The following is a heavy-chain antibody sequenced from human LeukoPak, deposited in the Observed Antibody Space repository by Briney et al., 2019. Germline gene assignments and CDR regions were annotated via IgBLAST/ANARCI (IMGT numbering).Heavy chain of an antibody. V-gene: IGHV4-34*01. Sequence: SETLSLTCAVYGGSFSGYYWSWIRQPPGKGLEWIGEINHSGSTNYNPSLKSRVTISVDTSKNQFFLKLSSVTAAATAVYYCARDSGGGGYWGQGTLVTVSS. J-gene: IGHJ4*02. CDR3: ARDSGGGGY. CDR2: INHSGST. CDR1: GGSFSGYY. D-gene: IGHD3-16*01.